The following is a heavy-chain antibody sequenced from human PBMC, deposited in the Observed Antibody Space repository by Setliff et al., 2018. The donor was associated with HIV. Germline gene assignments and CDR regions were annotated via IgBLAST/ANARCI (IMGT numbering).Heavy chain of an antibody. CDR3: AQLGMVDDFDY. D-gene: IGHD1-1*01. CDR2: IYYSGST. J-gene: IGHJ4*02. V-gene: IGHV4-61*01. Sequence: SETLSLTCTVSGGSVSSGSYYWSWIRQPPGKGLEWIGYIYYSGSTKHNPSLKSRVTISLDTSKNQFSLKLRSVTAADTAVYYCAQLGMVDDFDYWGPGTLVTVSS. CDR1: GGSVSSGSYY.